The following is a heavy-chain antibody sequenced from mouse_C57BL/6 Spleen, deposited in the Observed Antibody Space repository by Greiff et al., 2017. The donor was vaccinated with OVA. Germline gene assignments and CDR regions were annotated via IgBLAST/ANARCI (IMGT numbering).Heavy chain of an antibody. CDR1: GFTFSDYY. Sequence: EEHLVESEGGLVQPGSSMKLSCTASGFTFSDYYMAWVRQVPEKGLEWVANINYDGSSTYYLDSLKSRFIISRDNAKNILYLQMSSLKSEDTATYYCARESNYYFDYWGQGTTLTVSS. CDR2: INYDGSST. D-gene: IGHD2-5*01. CDR3: ARESNYYFDY. J-gene: IGHJ2*01. V-gene: IGHV5-16*01.